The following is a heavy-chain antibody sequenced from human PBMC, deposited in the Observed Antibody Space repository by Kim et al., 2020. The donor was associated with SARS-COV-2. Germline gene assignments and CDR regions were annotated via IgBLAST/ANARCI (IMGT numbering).Heavy chain of an antibody. J-gene: IGHJ4*02. CDR3: ARSDFLSGYSFDL. D-gene: IGHD3-3*01. CDR1: GGSVRSGSYY. Sequence: SETLSLTCTVSGGSVRSGSYYWGWVRQPPGKGLEWIGVIYFSGNTYSNPSLKSRVTLSVDTSKNQFSLKLTSVTAADTAVYYCARSDFLSGYSFDLWGQG. V-gene: IGHV4-39*01. CDR2: IYFSGNT.